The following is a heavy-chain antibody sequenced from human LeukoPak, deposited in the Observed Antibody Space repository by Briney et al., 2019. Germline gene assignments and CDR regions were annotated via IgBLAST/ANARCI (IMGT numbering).Heavy chain of an antibody. D-gene: IGHD5-24*01. CDR1: GFTFSGSG. CDR2: IRYDGSNK. CDR3: AKRTDAYNFWDL. J-gene: IGHJ4*02. Sequence: PGGSLRLSCAASGFTFSGSGMHWVRQAPGKGLEWVTFIRYDGSNKYYTDSVKGRFTISRDNSKNTLYLQMDSLRAEDTAVYYCAKRTDAYNFWDLWGQGTLVTVSS. V-gene: IGHV3-30*02.